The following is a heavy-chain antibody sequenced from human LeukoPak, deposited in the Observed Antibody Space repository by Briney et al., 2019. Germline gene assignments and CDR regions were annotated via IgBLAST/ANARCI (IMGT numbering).Heavy chain of an antibody. D-gene: IGHD6-19*01. CDR2: IYTSGST. CDR1: GDSISSVNYY. J-gene: IGHJ4*02. CDR3: ARGGSVAGKEY. V-gene: IGHV4-61*02. Sequence: SQTLSLTCTVSGDSISSVNYYWSWIRQPAGKGLEWIGRIYTSGSTNYNPSLKSRVTISVDKSKNQFSLKLSSVTAADTAVYYCARGGSVAGKEYWGQGTLVTVSS.